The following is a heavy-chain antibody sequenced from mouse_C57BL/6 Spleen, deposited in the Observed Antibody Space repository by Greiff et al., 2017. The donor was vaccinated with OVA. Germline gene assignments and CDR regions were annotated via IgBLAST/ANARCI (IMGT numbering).Heavy chain of an antibody. CDR1: GYTFTSYW. CDR2: IDPSDSYT. J-gene: IGHJ3*01. Sequence: QVQLQQPGAELVRPGTSVKLSCKASGYTFTSYWMHWVKQRPGQGLEWIGVIDPSDSYTNYNQKFKGKATLTVDTSSSTAYMQLSSLTSEDSAVYYCARHYGSAAWFAYWGQGTLVTVSA. D-gene: IGHD1-1*01. CDR3: ARHYGSAAWFAY. V-gene: IGHV1-59*01.